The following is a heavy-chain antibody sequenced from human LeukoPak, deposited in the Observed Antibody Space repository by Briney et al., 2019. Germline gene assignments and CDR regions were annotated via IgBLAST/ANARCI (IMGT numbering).Heavy chain of an antibody. J-gene: IGHJ4*02. V-gene: IGHV3-7*03. CDR1: GFTVTSYW. CDR3: ALSRTLGY. CDR2: IKQDGSEK. Sequence: PGGSLRLSCAASGFTVTSYWMSWVRQAPGKGLEWVAKIKQDGSEKYYVDSVKGRFTISRDNANNSLYLQMNSLRAEDTAVYHCALSRTLGYWGQGTLVTVSS. D-gene: IGHD2-2*01.